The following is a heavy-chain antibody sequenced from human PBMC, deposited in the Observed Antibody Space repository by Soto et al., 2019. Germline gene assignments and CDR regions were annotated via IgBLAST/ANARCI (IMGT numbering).Heavy chain of an antibody. J-gene: IGHJ6*02. CDR3: ARDLFLGAAAGTKEDYYYGMDV. V-gene: IGHV3-30-3*01. Sequence: VGSLRLSCAASGFTFSSHAMHWVRQAPGKGLEWVAVISYDGSNKYYADSVKGRFTISRDNSKNTLYLQMNSLRAEDTAVYYCARDLFLGAAAGTKEDYYYGMDVWGQGTTVTVSS. CDR2: ISYDGSNK. CDR1: GFTFSSHA. D-gene: IGHD6-13*01.